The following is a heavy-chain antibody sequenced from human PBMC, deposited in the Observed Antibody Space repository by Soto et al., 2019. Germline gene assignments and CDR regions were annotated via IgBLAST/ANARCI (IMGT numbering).Heavy chain of an antibody. Sequence: GGSLRLSCAASGFTFSSYSMNWVRQAPGKGLEWVSSISSSSSYIYYADSVKGRFTISRDNAKNSLYLQVNSLRAEDTAVYYCARVRSGGSGYFDYWGQGTLVTVSS. CDR3: ARVRSGGSGYFDY. V-gene: IGHV3-21*01. CDR1: GFTFSSYS. D-gene: IGHD2-15*01. J-gene: IGHJ4*02. CDR2: ISSSSSYI.